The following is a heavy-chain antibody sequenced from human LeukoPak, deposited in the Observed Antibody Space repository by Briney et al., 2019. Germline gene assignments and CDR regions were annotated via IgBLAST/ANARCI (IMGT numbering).Heavy chain of an antibody. D-gene: IGHD2-21*01. CDR2: VNPNNGDT. CDR3: ARGQLQKTDY. Sequence: ASVKVSCKASGYTFTSYYIHWVRQAPGQGLEWVGLVNPNNGDTKYAQKFQGRVTMTRDTSSTTAYMELSGLRSDDTAIYHCARGQLQKTDYWGQGTLVTVSS. CDR1: GYTFTSYY. V-gene: IGHV1-2*02. J-gene: IGHJ4*02.